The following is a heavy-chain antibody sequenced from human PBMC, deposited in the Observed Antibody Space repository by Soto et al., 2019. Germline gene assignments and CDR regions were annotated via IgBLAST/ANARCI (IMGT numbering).Heavy chain of an antibody. Sequence: QVQLVQSGAEVKKPGASVTVSCKASGYTFTNYGFSWVRQAPGQGLEWMGWISGYNGNTKYAEKFQNRVTMTTDTSTNTAHMELRSLTSDDTAVYYRAREGQAPYYYYGMDVWGQGTAVTVSS. V-gene: IGHV1-18*01. CDR2: ISGYNGNT. CDR1: GYTFTNYG. CDR3: AREGQAPYYYYGMDV. J-gene: IGHJ6*02.